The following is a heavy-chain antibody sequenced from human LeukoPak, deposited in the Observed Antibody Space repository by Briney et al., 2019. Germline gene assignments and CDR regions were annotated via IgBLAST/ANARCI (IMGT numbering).Heavy chain of an antibody. CDR1: GFTFDDYA. V-gene: IGHV3-43*02. CDR2: ISGDGGST. J-gene: IGHJ5*02. D-gene: IGHD3-22*01. CDR3: AKDIYPVSYYYDSSGYYWNNWFDP. Sequence: PGGSLRLSCAASGFTFDDYAMHWVRQAPGKGLEWVSLISGDGGSTYYADSVKGRFTISRDNSKNSLYLQMNSLRTEDTALYYCAKDIYPVSYYYDSSGYYWNNWFDPWGQGTLVTVSS.